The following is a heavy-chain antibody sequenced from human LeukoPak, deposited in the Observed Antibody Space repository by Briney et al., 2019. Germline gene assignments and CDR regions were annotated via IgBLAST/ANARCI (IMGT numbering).Heavy chain of an antibody. V-gene: IGHV3-23*01. CDR3: AKDDDWGRFNH. Sequence: GGSLRLSCAASGFSLRSHGMNWVRQAPGKGLEWVSGISPRGDITYYKDSVRGRFTISRDNFKNTVSLQLNSLRAEDTAMYYCAKDDDWGRFNHWGQGTTVTVPS. D-gene: IGHD3-16*01. CDR2: ISPRGDIT. CDR1: GFSLRSHG. J-gene: IGHJ1*01.